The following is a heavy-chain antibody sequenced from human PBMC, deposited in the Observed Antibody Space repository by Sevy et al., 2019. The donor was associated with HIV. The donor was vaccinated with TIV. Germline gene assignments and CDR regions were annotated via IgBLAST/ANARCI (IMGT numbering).Heavy chain of an antibody. Sequence: GGSLRLSCAASGFTFSSYAMSWVRQAPGKGLEWVSAISGSGGSTYYADSVKGRLTIARDNSKNTLYLQMNSLRAEGTAVYYCAKDGYKPSVGDENYYYYYMDVWGKGTTVTVSS. CDR3: AKDGYKPSVGDENYYYYYMDV. V-gene: IGHV3-23*01. D-gene: IGHD1-20*01. J-gene: IGHJ6*03. CDR2: ISGSGGST. CDR1: GFTFSSYA.